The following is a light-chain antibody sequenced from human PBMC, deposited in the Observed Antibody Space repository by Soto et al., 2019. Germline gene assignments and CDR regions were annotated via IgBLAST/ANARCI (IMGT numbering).Light chain of an antibody. V-gene: IGKV1-27*01. CDR3: QQYNSAPPGT. Sequence: DIQMTQSPSSLSASVGDRVTITCRASQGISNYLAWYQQKPGKVPKLLIYAASTLQSGVPSRFSGRGSGTNFTLSISSLQPEDVATYYCQQYNSAPPGTFGGGRKVDIK. CDR1: QGISNY. CDR2: AAS. J-gene: IGKJ4*01.